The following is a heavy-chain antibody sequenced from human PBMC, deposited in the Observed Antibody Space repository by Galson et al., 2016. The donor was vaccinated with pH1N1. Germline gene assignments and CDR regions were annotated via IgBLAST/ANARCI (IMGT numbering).Heavy chain of an antibody. CDR3: AGGFRELLYERPNYYYAFDG. Sequence: TLSLTCSVSGGSISVGDDYWSWIRQHPGKGLEWIGYIYHSGSTHYNPSLKSRVTISVGTSKNDFSLKLSSVTAADTASYYGAGGFRELLYERPNYYYAFDGWGQVTTVTVSS. CDR2: IYHSGST. V-gene: IGHV4-31*03. D-gene: IGHD3-10*01. CDR1: GGSISVGDDY. J-gene: IGHJ6*02.